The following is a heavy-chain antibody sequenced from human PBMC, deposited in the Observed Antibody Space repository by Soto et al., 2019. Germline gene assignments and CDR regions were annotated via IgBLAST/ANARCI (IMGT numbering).Heavy chain of an antibody. V-gene: IGHV3-48*02. CDR3: ASDRCSGGSCPNQSFQN. CDR1: GFTFSSYS. D-gene: IGHD2-15*01. Sequence: GGSLRLSCAASGFTFSSYSMNWVRQAPGKGLEWVSYISSSSSTIYYADSVKGRFTISRDNAKNSLYLQMNSLRDEDTAVYYCASDRCSGGSCPNQSFQNWGQGT. CDR2: ISSSSSTI. J-gene: IGHJ1*01.